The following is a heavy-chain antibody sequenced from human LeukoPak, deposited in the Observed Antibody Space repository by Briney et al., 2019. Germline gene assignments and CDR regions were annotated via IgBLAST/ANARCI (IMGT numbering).Heavy chain of an antibody. V-gene: IGHV3-7*01. J-gene: IGHJ6*03. Sequence: GGSLRLSCEGSGFSFSSYWMTWVRQLPGKGPEWVANIRQDESERYFADSVKCRFTVSRDKAKKTVYLHMSSLRAEDTALYYCARLSAYYYGSYFYYYMDVWGKGTTVTVSS. CDR2: IRQDESER. CDR1: GFSFSSYW. CDR3: ARLSAYYYGSYFYYYMDV. D-gene: IGHD3-10*01.